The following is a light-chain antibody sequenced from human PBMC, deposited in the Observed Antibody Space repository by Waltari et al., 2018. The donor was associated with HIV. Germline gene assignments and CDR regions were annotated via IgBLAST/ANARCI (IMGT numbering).Light chain of an antibody. J-gene: IGKJ3*01. CDR1: QNINNW. Sequence: DIQMTRYPSTLSESVGDRVLITCRASQNINNWLAWYQQKPGKAPQLLIYKASNLQSGVPSRFTGSGSGTEFTLAINDLQRDDFAIYFCHQYNSFPFTFGPGTTLDVK. CDR3: HQYNSFPFT. V-gene: IGKV1-5*03. CDR2: KAS.